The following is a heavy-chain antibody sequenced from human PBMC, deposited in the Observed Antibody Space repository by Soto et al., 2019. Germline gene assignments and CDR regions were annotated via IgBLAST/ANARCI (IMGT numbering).Heavy chain of an antibody. D-gene: IGHD3-16*01. CDR1: GGSISSNNYY. J-gene: IGHJ6*03. Sequence: SETLSLTCFVSGGSISSNNYYWGWIRQPPGKGLEWIGSMSYSRSTYYNPSLKSRVTISVDTSKDQFSLKLTSVTAADTAVYYCARLRRAGVTTFVYYYYMDVWGKGTTVTVSS. CDR3: ARLRRAGVTTFVYYYYMDV. V-gene: IGHV4-39*01. CDR2: MSYSRST.